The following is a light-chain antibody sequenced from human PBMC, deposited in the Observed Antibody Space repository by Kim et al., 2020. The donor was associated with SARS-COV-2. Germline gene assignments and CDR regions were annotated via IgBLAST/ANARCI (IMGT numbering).Light chain of an antibody. J-gene: IGLJ3*02. Sequence: SYELTQPPSVSVSPGQTAIITCSGDGLGDRYAFWFPQKPGHSPVLVIYQDIKRTSGIPERFSGSNSGNTATLTISGTQAMDEAEYYCQTWDGGTAVVFGGGTQLTVL. CDR1: GLGDRY. V-gene: IGLV3-1*01. CDR3: QTWDGGTAVV. CDR2: QDI.